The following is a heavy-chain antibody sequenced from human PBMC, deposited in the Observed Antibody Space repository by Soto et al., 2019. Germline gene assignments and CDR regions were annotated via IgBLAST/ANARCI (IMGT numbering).Heavy chain of an antibody. Sequence: GASVKVSCKASGYTFTSYGISWVRQAPGQGLEWMGIINPSGGSTSYAQKFQGRVTMTRDTSTSTVYMELSSLRSEDTAVYYCARWDSYGNSNTKTAIDWGQGTLVTVSS. CDR1: GYTFTSYG. CDR3: ARWDSYGNSNTKTAID. V-gene: IGHV1-46*01. D-gene: IGHD5-18*01. J-gene: IGHJ4*02. CDR2: INPSGGST.